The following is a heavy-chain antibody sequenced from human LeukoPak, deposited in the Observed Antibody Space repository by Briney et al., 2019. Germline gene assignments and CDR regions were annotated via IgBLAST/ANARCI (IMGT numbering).Heavy chain of an antibody. V-gene: IGHV1-3*01. D-gene: IGHD3-3*01. Sequence: ASVKVSCKASGYTFTSYAMYWVRQAPGQRLEWMGWINAGNGNTKYSQKFQGRVTITRDTSASTAYMELSSLRSEDTAVYYCARAGTNYDFWSGHTSYTNPWGQGTLVTVSS. CDR3: ARAGTNYDFWSGHTSYTNP. CDR1: GYTFTSYA. CDR2: INAGNGNT. J-gene: IGHJ5*02.